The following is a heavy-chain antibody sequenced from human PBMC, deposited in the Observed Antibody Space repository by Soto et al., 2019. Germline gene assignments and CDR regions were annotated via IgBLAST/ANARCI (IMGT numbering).Heavy chain of an antibody. CDR3: AKETAAAVGDYLDY. Sequence: EVQLLESGGGLVQPGGSLRLSCAASGFTFSSYAMSWVRQAPGKGLEWVSAISGAGGSTYYADSVKGRFTISRDNSKNTLYLKMSSLRAEDTAVYSCAKETAAAVGDYLDYWGQGTLVTVSS. CDR2: ISGAGGST. V-gene: IGHV3-23*01. D-gene: IGHD6-13*01. CDR1: GFTFSSYA. J-gene: IGHJ4*02.